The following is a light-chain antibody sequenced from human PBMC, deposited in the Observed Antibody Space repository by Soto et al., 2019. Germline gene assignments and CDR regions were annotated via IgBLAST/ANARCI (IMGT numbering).Light chain of an antibody. CDR2: EDN. J-gene: IGLJ1*01. Sequence: NFMLTQPHSVSESPGKTVTISCTRSGGSIASGYVQWYQQRPGSAPTTVIYEDNQRPSGVPDRFSGSIDRSSNSASLTISGLKTEDEADYYCQSDHSSTPYVFGTGTKLTVL. CDR1: GGSIASGY. CDR3: QSDHSSTPYV. V-gene: IGLV6-57*03.